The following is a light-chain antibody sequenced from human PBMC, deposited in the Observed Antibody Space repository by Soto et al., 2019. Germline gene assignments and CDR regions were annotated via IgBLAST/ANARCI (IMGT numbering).Light chain of an antibody. V-gene: IGKV4-1*01. CDR1: QSVLYSSNNQNY. J-gene: IGKJ5*01. CDR2: LAS. Sequence: DIVMTQSPDSLAVSLGERATINCKSSQSVLYSSNNQNYLAWYQQKPGQPPKLLIYLASTGKSGLPDRFSGRGSGTDFTLSISRLQAEDEAVYYCHQYCHTPHSFGKGKRLVIK. CDR3: HQYCHTPHS.